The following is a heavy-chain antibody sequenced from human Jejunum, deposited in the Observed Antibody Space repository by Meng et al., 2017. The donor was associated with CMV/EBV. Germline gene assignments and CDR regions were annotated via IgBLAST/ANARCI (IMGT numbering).Heavy chain of an antibody. CDR3: VENDKQWPPL. CDR2: ILSKAGGGTT. Sequence: VTSGFSFINAGRTWVRQSPGKGLDWVGSILSKAGGGTTDDDATMKGRIVISRDDAKSMIYIQKNDLKSEDTAVYYGVENDKQWPPLWGQGIPVTVSS. D-gene: IGHD6-19*01. J-gene: IGHJ4*02. CDR1: GFSFINAG. V-gene: IGHV3-15*01.